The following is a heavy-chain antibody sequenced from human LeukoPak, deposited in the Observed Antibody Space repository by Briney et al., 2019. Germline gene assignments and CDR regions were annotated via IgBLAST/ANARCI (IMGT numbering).Heavy chain of an antibody. Sequence: GGSLILSCVASGFTFSDYNMNWVRQAPGKGLEWVSSVSVSNSHTYYADSVKGRCTISRDNARNSLYMEVNSLRAEDTAVYYCAINPKGTVTNSEYFQYWGQGILVIVSS. CDR1: GFTFSDYN. D-gene: IGHD4-17*01. CDR3: AINPKGTVTNSEYFQY. CDR2: VSVSNSHT. J-gene: IGHJ1*01. V-gene: IGHV3-21*01.